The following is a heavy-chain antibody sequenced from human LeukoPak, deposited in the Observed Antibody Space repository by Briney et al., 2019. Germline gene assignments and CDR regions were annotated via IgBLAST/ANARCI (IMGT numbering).Heavy chain of an antibody. V-gene: IGHV4-34*01. D-gene: IGHD6-19*01. Sequence: PSETLSLTCAVSGFPFSNYYWSWVRQSPTKGLEWIGEINHSGYTNYNPSLKSRVTISIDTSKNQFSLMVTSMTAADTGVYYCTRAVAGHPDWGQGTLVTVSS. CDR3: TRAVAGHPD. CDR2: INHSGYT. J-gene: IGHJ4*02. CDR1: GFPFSNYY.